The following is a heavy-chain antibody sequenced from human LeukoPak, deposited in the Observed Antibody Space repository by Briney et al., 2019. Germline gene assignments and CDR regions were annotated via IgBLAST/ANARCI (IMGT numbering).Heavy chain of an antibody. V-gene: IGHV3-30*02. CDR2: IRYDGSNK. D-gene: IGHD2-2*01. Sequence: PGGSLGLSCAASGFTFSSYGMHWVRQAPGKGLEWVAFIRYDGSNKFYADSVKGRFTISRDNSKNTLYLQMNSLRAEDTAVYYCAKDTSCSTSCYVFDYWGQGTLVTVSS. CDR1: GFTFSSYG. CDR3: AKDTSCSTSCYVFDY. J-gene: IGHJ4*02.